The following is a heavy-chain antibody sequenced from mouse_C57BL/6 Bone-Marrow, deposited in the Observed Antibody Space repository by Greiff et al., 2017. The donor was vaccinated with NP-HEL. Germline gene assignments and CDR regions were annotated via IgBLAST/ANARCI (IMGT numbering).Heavy chain of an antibody. CDR3: TREVPGLGRVSAY. CDR2: IYPGNSDT. J-gene: IGHJ3*01. V-gene: IGHV1-5*01. Sequence: EVQLQQSGTVLARPGASVKMSCKTSGYTFTSYWMHWVKQRPGQGLEWIGAIYPGNSDTSYNQKFKGKAKLTAVTSASTAYMELSSLTNEDSAVYYCTREVPGLGRVSAYWGQGTLVTVSA. D-gene: IGHD4-1*01. CDR1: GYTFTSYW.